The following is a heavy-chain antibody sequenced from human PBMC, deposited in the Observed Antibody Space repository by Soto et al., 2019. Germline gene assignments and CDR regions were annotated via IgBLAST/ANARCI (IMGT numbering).Heavy chain of an antibody. Sequence: QVQLQESGPGLVKPSQTLSLTCTVSGGSIRSGGYSWSWIRQHPGKGLEWIAYFYYSGSTYYNPSLKSRVIISVDTSKNQFSLKLSSVTAADTAVYYCAARENDSGYYSWGFGYWGQGTLVTVSS. V-gene: IGHV4-31*03. D-gene: IGHD5-12*01. CDR3: AARENDSGYYSWGFGY. J-gene: IGHJ4*02. CDR1: GGSIRSGGYS. CDR2: FYYSGST.